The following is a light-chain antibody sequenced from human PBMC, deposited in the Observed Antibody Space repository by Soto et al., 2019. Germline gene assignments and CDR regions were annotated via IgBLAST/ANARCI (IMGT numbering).Light chain of an antibody. CDR2: EDN. Sequence: NFMLTQPHSVSESPGKTVTISCTRSSGSIASNYVQWYQQRPGSAPTTVIYEDNQRPSGVPDRFSGSIDSSSNSATLTTSGLKNEDEADYYCQSYDSSNPVVFGGGTKLTVL. CDR1: SGSIASNY. V-gene: IGLV6-57*03. J-gene: IGLJ2*01. CDR3: QSYDSSNPVV.